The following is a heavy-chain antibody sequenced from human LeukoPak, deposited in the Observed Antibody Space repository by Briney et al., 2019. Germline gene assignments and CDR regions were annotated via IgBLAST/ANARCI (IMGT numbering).Heavy chain of an antibody. CDR3: ALIVVPAAIQDGY. D-gene: IGHD2-2*02. CDR2: INPNSGGT. J-gene: IGHJ4*02. Sequence: ASVKVSCKASGYTFTGYYMHWGRQAPGQGLEWMGWINPNSGGTNYAQKFQGRVTMTRDTSISTAYMELSRLRSNDTAVYYCALIVVPAAIQDGYWGQGTLVTVSS. CDR1: GYTFTGYY. V-gene: IGHV1-2*02.